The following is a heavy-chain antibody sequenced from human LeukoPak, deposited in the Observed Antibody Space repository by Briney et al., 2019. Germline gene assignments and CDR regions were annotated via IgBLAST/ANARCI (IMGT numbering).Heavy chain of an antibody. CDR2: TRNKANSHTT. J-gene: IGHJ6*02. D-gene: IGHD6-6*01. CDR3: ARDPGSIAARPHYYYGMDV. CDR1: GFTFSDHY. Sequence: PGGSLRLSCAASGFTFSDHYMDWVRQAPGEGLEWVARTRNKANSHTTEYAASVKGRFTISRDDSKSSLYLQMNSLRAEDTAVYYCARDPGSIAARPHYYYGMDVWGQGTTVTVSS. V-gene: IGHV3-72*01.